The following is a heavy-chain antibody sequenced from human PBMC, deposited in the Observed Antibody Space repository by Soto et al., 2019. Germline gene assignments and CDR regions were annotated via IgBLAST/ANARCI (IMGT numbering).Heavy chain of an antibody. CDR1: GFTFISYW. CDR2: IKQDGSEK. D-gene: IGHD2-2*01. CDR3: ARGADVVVPAAIDSSSWYWGMDYYYGMDV. J-gene: IGHJ6*02. V-gene: IGHV3-7*02. Sequence: LRLSCEASGFTFISYWMSWVRQAPGKGLEWVANIKQDGSEKYYADSVKGRFTISRDNSKNTLYLQMNSLRAEDTAVYYCARGADVVVPAAIDSSSWYWGMDYYYGMDVWGQGTTVTVS.